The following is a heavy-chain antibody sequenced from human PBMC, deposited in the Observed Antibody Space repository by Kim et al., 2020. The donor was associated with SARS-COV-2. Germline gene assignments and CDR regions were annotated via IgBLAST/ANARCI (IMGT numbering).Heavy chain of an antibody. CDR3: ARLRGASTVVTFYDY. Sequence: SETLSLTYTVSGGSISSSSYYWGWIRQPPGKGLEWIGSIYYSGSTYYNPSLKSRVTISVDTSKNQFSLKLSSVTAADTAVYYCARLRGASTVVTFYDYWGQGTLVTVSS. D-gene: IGHD2-15*01. CDR2: IYYSGST. J-gene: IGHJ4*02. CDR1: GGSISSSSYY. V-gene: IGHV4-39*01.